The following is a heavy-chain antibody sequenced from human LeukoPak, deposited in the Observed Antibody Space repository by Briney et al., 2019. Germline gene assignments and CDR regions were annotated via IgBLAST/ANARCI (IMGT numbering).Heavy chain of an antibody. CDR1: GFTFSSYW. J-gene: IGHJ4*02. CDR2: IKQDGSEK. CDR3: ARRSAKGIVVVPAALDY. Sequence: GGSLRLSCAASGFTFSSYWMSWVRQAPGKGLEWVANIKQDGSEKYYVDSVKGRFTNSRDNAKNSLYLQMNSLRAEDMAVYYCARRSAKGIVVVPAALDYWGQGTLVTVSS. V-gene: IGHV3-7*01. D-gene: IGHD2-2*01.